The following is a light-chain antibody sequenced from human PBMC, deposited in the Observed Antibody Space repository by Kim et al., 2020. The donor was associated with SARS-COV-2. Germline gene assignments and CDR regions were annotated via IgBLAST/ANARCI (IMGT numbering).Light chain of an antibody. V-gene: IGKV1-5*03. J-gene: IGKJ1*01. CDR2: KAS. CDR3: QQYNSYPWT. CDR1: QSISSW. Sequence: AAVGDRVTITCRASQSISSWLAWYQQKPGKAPKLLIYKASSLESGVPSRFSGSGSGTEFTLTVSSLQPDDFATYYCQQYNSYPWTFGQGTKVDIK.